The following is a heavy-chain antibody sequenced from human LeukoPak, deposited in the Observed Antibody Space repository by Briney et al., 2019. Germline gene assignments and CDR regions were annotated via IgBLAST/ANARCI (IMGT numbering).Heavy chain of an antibody. Sequence: PGGSLRLSCAASGFTFSNYAMSWVRQAPGKGLEWVSAISGSGGSTYYADSVKGRFTISRDNSKNTLYLQMNSLRAEDTALYYCAKDRSKYYYYYGMDVWGQGTTVTVSS. CDR3: AKDRSKYYYYYGMDV. CDR2: ISGSGGST. CDR1: GFTFSNYA. V-gene: IGHV3-23*01. D-gene: IGHD5/OR15-5a*01. J-gene: IGHJ6*02.